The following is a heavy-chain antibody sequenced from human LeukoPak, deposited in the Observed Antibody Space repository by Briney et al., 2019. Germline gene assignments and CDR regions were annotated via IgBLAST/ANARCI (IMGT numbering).Heavy chain of an antibody. D-gene: IGHD4-17*01. CDR1: GGSMSSYY. V-gene: IGHV4-59*01. J-gene: IGHJ6*02. CDR3: ARDGALDYYYGMDV. CDR2: IYYSGST. Sequence: SETLSLTCTVSGGSMSSYYWSWIRQPPGKGLEWIGNIYYSGSTNYNPSLKSRVTISVDTSKNQFSLKLSSVTAADTAVYYCARDGALDYYYGMDVWGQGTTVTVSS.